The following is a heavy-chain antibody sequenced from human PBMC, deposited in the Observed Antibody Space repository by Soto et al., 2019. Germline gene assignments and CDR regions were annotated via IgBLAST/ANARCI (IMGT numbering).Heavy chain of an antibody. Sequence: PGGSLRLSCAASGFTFSSCAMTGVRQAPGKGLDGDLCIRGSGDTTYYADSVKGRFTISRDTSKNTVYLQMNSLRADDTAVYYCAKGHPGGSCYSGLDCWGRGTLVTVSS. CDR2: IRGSGDTT. CDR1: GFTFSSCA. J-gene: IGHJ4*02. D-gene: IGHD2-15*01. V-gene: IGHV3-23*01. CDR3: AKGHPGGSCYSGLDC.